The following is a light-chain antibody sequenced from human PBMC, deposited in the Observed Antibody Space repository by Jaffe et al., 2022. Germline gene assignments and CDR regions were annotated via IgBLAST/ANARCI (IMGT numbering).Light chain of an antibody. CDR2: GAS. CDR3: QQYNNWPIT. V-gene: IGKV3-15*01. J-gene: IGKJ5*01. Sequence: EVVMTQSPATLSVSPGERATLSCRASQSVSIDLAWYQQKPGQAPRLLIYGASTRGTGIPANFSGSGSGTEFTLTISSLQSEDFAVYYCQQYNNWPITFGQGTRLEIK. CDR1: QSVSID.